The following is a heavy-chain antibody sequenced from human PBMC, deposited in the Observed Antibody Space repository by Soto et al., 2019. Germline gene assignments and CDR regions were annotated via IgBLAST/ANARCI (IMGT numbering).Heavy chain of an antibody. D-gene: IGHD3-10*01. Sequence: PGGSLILSGVSSGLTFWRRAMTWVRQAPGEGLQWVSTITDTGGDAKYADSVRGRFVISRDNSKKTLYLQMTSLTAEDSAMYYCARGSTDSYPGSRIFDFWGRGTLVTVSS. J-gene: IGHJ4*02. CDR3: ARGSTDSYPGSRIFDF. V-gene: IGHV3-23*01. CDR2: ITDTGGDA. CDR1: GLTFWRRA.